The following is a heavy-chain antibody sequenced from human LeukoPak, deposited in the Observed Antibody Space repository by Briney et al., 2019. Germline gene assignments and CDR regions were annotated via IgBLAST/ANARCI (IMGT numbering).Heavy chain of an antibody. Sequence: GGSLRLSCAASGFTFSSYAMHWVRQAPGKGLEWVAVISYDGSNKYYADSVKGRFTISRDNSKNTLYLQMNSLRAEDTAVYYCARGGRGNYYYYYGMDVWGQGTTVTVSS. V-gene: IGHV3-30-3*01. CDR1: GFTFSSYA. D-gene: IGHD3-10*01. J-gene: IGHJ6*02. CDR2: ISYDGSNK. CDR3: ARGGRGNYYYYYGMDV.